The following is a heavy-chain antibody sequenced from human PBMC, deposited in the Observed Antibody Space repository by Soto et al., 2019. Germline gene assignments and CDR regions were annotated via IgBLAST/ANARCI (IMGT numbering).Heavy chain of an antibody. CDR1: GFTFSNYW. V-gene: IGHV3-7*01. Sequence: EVQLVESGGALVQPGGSLRLTCATSGFTFSNYWMTWVRQAPGKGLEWVANINKDGSQTSFVDSVKGRSTIFRDNAKSSLYLQMNSLRGEDTAKYYCVKEIAAAQWGQGTLVTVSS. J-gene: IGHJ4*02. CDR2: INKDGSQT. D-gene: IGHD6-25*01. CDR3: VKEIAAAQ.